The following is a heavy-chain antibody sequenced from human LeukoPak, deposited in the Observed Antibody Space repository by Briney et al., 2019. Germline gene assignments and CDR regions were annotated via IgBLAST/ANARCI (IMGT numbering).Heavy chain of an antibody. CDR1: GGSISSGGYY. Sequence: NSSETLSLTCTVSGGSISSGGYYWSWIRQPPGKGLEWIGYIYHSGSTYYNPSLKSRVTISVDRSKNQFSLKLSSVTAADTAVYYCARVGSGWKNFDYWGQGTLVTVSS. J-gene: IGHJ4*02. V-gene: IGHV4-30-2*01. CDR3: ARVGSGWKNFDY. D-gene: IGHD6-19*01. CDR2: IYHSGST.